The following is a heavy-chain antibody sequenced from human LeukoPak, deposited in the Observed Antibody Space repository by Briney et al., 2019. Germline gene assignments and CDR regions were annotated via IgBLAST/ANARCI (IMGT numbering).Heavy chain of an antibody. V-gene: IGHV3-33*01. D-gene: IGHD2-2*01. CDR2: IWYDGSNK. J-gene: IGHJ4*02. CDR1: GFTFSTYG. CDR3: ARDQGCSSTNCYSLFFHY. Sequence: GGSLRLSCAASGFTFSTYGMHWVRQAPGKGLEWVGIIWYDGSNKYYADSVKGRFTISRDNSKNTLYLQMNSLRAEDTAVYYCARDQGCSSTNCYSLFFHYWGQGTLVTVSS.